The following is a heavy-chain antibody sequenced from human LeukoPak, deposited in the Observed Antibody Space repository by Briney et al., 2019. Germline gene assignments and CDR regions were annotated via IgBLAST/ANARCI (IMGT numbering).Heavy chain of an antibody. D-gene: IGHD5-24*01. CDR2: INHSGST. CDR1: GGSFSGYY. Sequence: SETLSLTCAVYGGSFSGYYWSWIRQPPGKGLEWIGEINHSGSTNYNPSLKSRVTISVDKSKNQFSLKLSSVTAADTAVYYCAGSAEMATINYWGQGTLVTVSS. CDR3: AGSAEMATINY. V-gene: IGHV4-34*01. J-gene: IGHJ4*02.